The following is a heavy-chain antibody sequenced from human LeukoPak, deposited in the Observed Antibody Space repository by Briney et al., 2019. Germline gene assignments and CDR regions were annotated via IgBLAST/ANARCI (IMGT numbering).Heavy chain of an antibody. V-gene: IGHV1-46*01. Sequence: ASVKVSCKASGFTFTGYYMHWVRQAPGQGLEWMGVINPSGAKTNYAQKFQGRVTMTRDMSTSTLYMELSSLRSEDTAVYYCARDPRTITVAGIGVFDIWGQGTMVTVSS. CDR1: GFTFTGYY. CDR3: ARDPRTITVAGIGVFDI. CDR2: INPSGAKT. D-gene: IGHD6-19*01. J-gene: IGHJ3*02.